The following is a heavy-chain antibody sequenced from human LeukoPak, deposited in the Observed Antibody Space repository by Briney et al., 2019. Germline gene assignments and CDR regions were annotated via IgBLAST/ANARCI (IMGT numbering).Heavy chain of an antibody. CDR2: ITASSTAI. V-gene: IGHV3-21*01. CDR3: ARVEDSSGYYAS. D-gene: IGHD3-22*01. Sequence: GGSLRLSCAASGFTFNTYTMNWVRQAPGKGLEWVSSITASSTAIYSADSVKGRFTISRDNAKNTLYLQMNSLRAEDTAVYYCARVEDSSGYYASWGQGTLVTVSS. CDR1: GFTFNTYT. J-gene: IGHJ4*02.